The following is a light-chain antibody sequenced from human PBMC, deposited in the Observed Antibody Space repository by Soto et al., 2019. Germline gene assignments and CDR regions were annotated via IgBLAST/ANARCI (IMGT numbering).Light chain of an antibody. CDR1: SSNIGSNT. CDR2: SNN. V-gene: IGLV1-44*01. J-gene: IGLJ2*01. CDR3: AAWDDSLNGLV. Sequence: QLVLTQPPSASGTPGQRVTISCSGSSSNIGSNTVNWYQQLPGTAPKLLIYSNNQRPSGVPDRFSGSKSGTSASLAISGLQAEDEADYDCAAWDDSLNGLVFGGGTKLTVL.